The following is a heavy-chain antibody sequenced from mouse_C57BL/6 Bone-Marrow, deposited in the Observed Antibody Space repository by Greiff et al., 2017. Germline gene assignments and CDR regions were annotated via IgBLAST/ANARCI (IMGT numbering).Heavy chain of an antibody. CDR1: GYTFTSYW. D-gene: IGHD2-12*01. J-gene: IGHJ3*01. Sequence: QVQLQQPGAELVKPGASVKLSCKASGYTFTSYWMQWVKQRPGQGLEWIGEIDPSDSYTNYNQKFKGKATLTVDTSSSTAYMQLSSLTSEDSAVYYCASESYFGWVAYGGQGTLVTVSA. CDR3: ASESYFGWVAY. CDR2: IDPSDSYT. V-gene: IGHV1-50*01.